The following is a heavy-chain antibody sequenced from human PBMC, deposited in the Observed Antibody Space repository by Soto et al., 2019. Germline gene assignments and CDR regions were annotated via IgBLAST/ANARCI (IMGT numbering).Heavy chain of an antibody. D-gene: IGHD5-18*01. CDR2: ISSSSSTI. J-gene: IGHJ4*02. CDR1: GFTFSSYS. Sequence: GGSLRLSCVASGFTFSSYSMNWFRQAPGKGLEWVSYISSSSSTIYYADSVKGRFTISRDNAKNSLYLQMNSLRAEDTAVYYCARVGNVDTAIVSGFAYWGQGTLVTVSS. CDR3: ARVGNVDTAIVSGFAY. V-gene: IGHV3-48*01.